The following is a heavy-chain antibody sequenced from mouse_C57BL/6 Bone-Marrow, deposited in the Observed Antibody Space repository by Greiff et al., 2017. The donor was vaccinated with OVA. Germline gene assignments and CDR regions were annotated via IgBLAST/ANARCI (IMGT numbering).Heavy chain of an antibody. CDR3: ARVWYYGSSSR. CDR2: VDPSASYT. V-gene: IGHV1-50*01. D-gene: IGHD1-1*01. Sequence: VKLQQPGAELVKPGASVKLSCKASGYTFTSYWMPWVKQRPGQGLVWIGEVDPSASYTNYNHKFKGKATLTVDTSSSTANMQLSSLTSGDTAVYYSARVWYYGSSSRWGTGTTVSVS. J-gene: IGHJ1*03. CDR1: GYTFTSYW.